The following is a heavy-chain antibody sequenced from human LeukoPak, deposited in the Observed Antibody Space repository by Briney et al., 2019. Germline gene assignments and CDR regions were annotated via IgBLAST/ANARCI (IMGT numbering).Heavy chain of an antibody. CDR1: EYTFTGYY. J-gene: IGHJ4*02. Sequence: ASVKVSCKASEYTFTGYYLHWVRQAPGQRLERMGWINPNSGGTNYAQTCQGRVTMTRGTSISTAYMDLNSLRSDHTAIYYCARRVFSGWGYYFDYWGQGTLVTVSS. D-gene: IGHD6-19*01. CDR3: ARRVFSGWGYYFDY. CDR2: INPNSGGT. V-gene: IGHV1-2*02.